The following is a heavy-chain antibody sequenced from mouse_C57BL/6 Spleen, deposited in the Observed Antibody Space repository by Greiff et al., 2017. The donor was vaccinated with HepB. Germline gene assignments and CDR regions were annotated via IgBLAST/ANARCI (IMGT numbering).Heavy chain of an antibody. CDR2: ISSGSSTI. CDR1: GFTFSDYG. Sequence: EVKVVESGGGLVKPGGSLKLSCAASGFTFSDYGMHWVRQAPEKGLEWVAYISSGSSTIYYADTVKGRFTISRDNAKNTLFLQMTSLRSEDTAMYYCANYYGGAWFAYWGQGTLVTVSA. J-gene: IGHJ3*01. D-gene: IGHD1-1*01. CDR3: ANYYGGAWFAY. V-gene: IGHV5-17*01.